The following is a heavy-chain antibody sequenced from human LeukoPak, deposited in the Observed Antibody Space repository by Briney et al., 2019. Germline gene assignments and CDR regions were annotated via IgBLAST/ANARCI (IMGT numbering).Heavy chain of an antibody. CDR1: GYTFTGYY. J-gene: IGHJ4*02. D-gene: IGHD6-13*01. V-gene: IGHV1-2*06. CDR3: ARDLRAAAGTTGY. CDR2: INPNSGGT. Sequence: GASVKVSCKASGYTFTGYYMHWVRQAPGQGLEWMGRINPNSGGTNYAQKFQGRVTMTRDTSISTAYMKLSRLRSDDTAVYYCARDLRAAAGTTGYWGQGTLVTVSS.